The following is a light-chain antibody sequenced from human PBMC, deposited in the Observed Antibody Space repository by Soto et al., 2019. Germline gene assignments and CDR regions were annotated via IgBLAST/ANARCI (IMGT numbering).Light chain of an antibody. Sequence: QSVLTQPPSASGSPGQSVTISCTGTSGDVGGYNYVSWYQQHPGKAPKLMIFEVSERPSGVPDRFSASKSGNTASLTVSGLQAEDEADYYCSSYAGXNNYVFGTGTKVTVL. J-gene: IGLJ1*01. CDR3: SSYAGXNNYV. CDR1: SGDVGGYNY. V-gene: IGLV2-8*01. CDR2: EVS.